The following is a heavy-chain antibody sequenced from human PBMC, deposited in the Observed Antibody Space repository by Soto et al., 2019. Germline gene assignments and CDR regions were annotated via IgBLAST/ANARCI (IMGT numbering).Heavy chain of an antibody. J-gene: IGHJ4*02. CDR1: GFTFSNYA. Sequence: EVQVLESGGALVQPGGSLRLSCAASGFTFSNYAMSWVRQAPGKGLEWVSSISGSGGTTYYADSVKGRVTLSRDNSKNTRYLQMNSLRVEDTAVYYCAKNNMGYYLDYWGQGTLVTVSS. V-gene: IGHV3-23*01. CDR2: ISGSGGTT. CDR3: AKNNMGYYLDY. D-gene: IGHD3-10*01.